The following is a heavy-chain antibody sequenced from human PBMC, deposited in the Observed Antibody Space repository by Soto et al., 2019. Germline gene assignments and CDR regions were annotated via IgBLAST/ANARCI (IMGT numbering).Heavy chain of an antibody. Sequence: GGSLRLSCAASGFTFSSFAMTWVRQSPGRGLEWVSTISGSGSTTYYADSVKGRFSISRDNSQNTLFLQMNSLRAEDTAVYYCPKRLTGPSAKGAGGYWGQGTVVTVP. CDR1: GFTFSSFA. D-gene: IGHD2-15*01. J-gene: IGHJ4*02. CDR2: ISGSGSTT. CDR3: PKRLTGPSAKGAGGY. V-gene: IGHV3-23*01.